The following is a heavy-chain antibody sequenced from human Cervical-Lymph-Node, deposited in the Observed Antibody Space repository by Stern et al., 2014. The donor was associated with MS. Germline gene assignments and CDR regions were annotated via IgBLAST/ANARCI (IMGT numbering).Heavy chain of an antibody. Sequence: QLQLQESGPGLVKPSETLSLTCTVSGGSFSNYYWSWIRPPPGKGLEWIGYIYYTGYSNYNPSLKSRVSMSVDTSKSQISLRLNSVTAADTAVYYCARDSIRRGYKIFDSWGQGTLVTVSS. CDR3: ARDSIRRGYKIFDS. CDR1: GGSFSNYY. J-gene: IGHJ4*02. CDR2: IYYTGYS. D-gene: IGHD5-24*01. V-gene: IGHV4-59*01.